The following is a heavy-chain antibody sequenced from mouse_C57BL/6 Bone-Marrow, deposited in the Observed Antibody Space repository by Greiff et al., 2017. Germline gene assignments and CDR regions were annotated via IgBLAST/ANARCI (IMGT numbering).Heavy chain of an antibody. CDR1: GYTFTNYW. Sequence: QVQLQQSGAELVRPGTSVKMSCKASGYTFTNYWIGWAKQRPGHGLEWIGDIYPGGGYTNYNEKFKGKATLTADKSSSTAYMQFSSLTSEDSAIYCCARQTVVRYFDVWGTGTTVTVSS. CDR2: IYPGGGYT. D-gene: IGHD1-1*01. CDR3: ARQTVVRYFDV. J-gene: IGHJ1*03. V-gene: IGHV1-63*01.